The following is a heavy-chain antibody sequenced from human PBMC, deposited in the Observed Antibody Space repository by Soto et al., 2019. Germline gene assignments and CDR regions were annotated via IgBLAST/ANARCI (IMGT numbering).Heavy chain of an antibody. V-gene: IGHV3-53*04. CDR3: ARKTDSIPSGGDV. J-gene: IGHJ6*04. CDR1: GFAVRHNY. CDR2: IYSGGDT. Sequence: EVQLVESGGGLVQPGGSLRLSCTASGFAVRHNYMTWVRQAPGKGLEWVSLIYSGGDTDYADSVKGRFTISRHTSQNTLYLQMNRLRAEDTAGYYCARKTDSIPSGGDVWGKGTAVTVSS. D-gene: IGHD3-10*01.